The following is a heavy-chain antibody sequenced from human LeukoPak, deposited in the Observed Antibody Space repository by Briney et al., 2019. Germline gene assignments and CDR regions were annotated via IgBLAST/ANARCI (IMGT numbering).Heavy chain of an antibody. CDR3: ARQEDCSTSSCYSGGWFDP. CDR1: GGSISSGSYY. V-gene: IGHV4-61*02. CDR2: IYTSGST. D-gene: IGHD2-2*01. Sequence: SQTLSLTCTVSGGSISSGSYYWSWIRQPAGKGLEWIGRIYTSGSTNYNPSLKSRVTISVDTSKNQFSLKLSSVTAADTAVYYCARQEDCSTSSCYSGGWFDPWGQGTLVTVSS. J-gene: IGHJ5*02.